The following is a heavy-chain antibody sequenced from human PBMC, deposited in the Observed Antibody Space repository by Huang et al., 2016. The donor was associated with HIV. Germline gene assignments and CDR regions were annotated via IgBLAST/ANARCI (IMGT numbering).Heavy chain of an antibody. Sequence: QVQLVQSGAEVKKPGASVKVSCRASGYTFTNYGISWVRQAPGQGLEWMGWIRAYNGNTNYAQKLQGRGTMTTDTSTNTADMGRRSLRSDDTAVYYCARRMIATSGGRFDPWGQGTLVTVSS. CDR3: ARRMIATSGGRFDP. CDR1: GYTFTNYG. J-gene: IGHJ5*02. V-gene: IGHV1-18*01. D-gene: IGHD6-13*01. CDR2: IRAYNGNT.